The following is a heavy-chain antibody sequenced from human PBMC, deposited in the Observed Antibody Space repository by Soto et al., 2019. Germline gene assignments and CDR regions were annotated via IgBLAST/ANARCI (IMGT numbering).Heavy chain of an antibody. V-gene: IGHV3-23*01. CDR2: ISGSGGST. D-gene: IGHD1-26*01. CDR1: GFTFSSYA. J-gene: IGHJ4*02. CDR3: AKGPWGGSYGGYYFDY. Sequence: PGGSLRLSCAASGFTFSSYAMSWVRQAPGKGLEWVSAISGSGGSTYYVDSVKGRFTISRDNSKNTLYLQMNSLRAEDTAVYYCAKGPWGGSYGGYYFDYWGQGTLVTVSS.